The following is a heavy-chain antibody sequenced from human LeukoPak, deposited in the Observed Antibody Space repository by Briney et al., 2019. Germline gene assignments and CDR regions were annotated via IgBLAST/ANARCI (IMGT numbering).Heavy chain of an antibody. V-gene: IGHV1-3*01. J-gene: IGHJ4*02. D-gene: IGHD6-13*01. CDR1: GGTFSSYA. CDR2: INAGNGNT. CDR3: AEGAAARY. Sequence: ASVKVSCKASGGTFSSYAISWVRQAPGQRLEWMGWINAGNGNTKYSQKFQGRVTITRDTSASTAYMELSSLRSEDTAVYYCAEGAAARYWGQGTLVTVSS.